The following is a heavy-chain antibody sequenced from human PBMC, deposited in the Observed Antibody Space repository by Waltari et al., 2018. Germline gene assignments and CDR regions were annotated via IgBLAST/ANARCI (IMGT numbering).Heavy chain of an antibody. CDR3: ARHESAHYGGFDS. V-gene: IGHV4-38-2*01. D-gene: IGHD4-17*01. CDR2: VYHFGSS. J-gene: IGHJ4*02. CDR1: GDSITSASY. Sequence: QVQLQESGPGLVKPSETLSLTCAVSGDSITSASYWGWIRPPPGKGLEWIGYVYHFGSSSKNPSLKSRVTMSVDTSKRQFSLNLSSVTAADTAVYYCARHESAHYGGFDSWGRGTLVTVSA.